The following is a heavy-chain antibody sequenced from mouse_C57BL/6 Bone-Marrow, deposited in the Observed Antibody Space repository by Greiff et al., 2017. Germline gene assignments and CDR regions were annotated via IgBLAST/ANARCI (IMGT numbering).Heavy chain of an antibody. J-gene: IGHJ3*01. CDR2: IYPGSGST. V-gene: IGHV1-81*01. CDR3: ARGDYGLFAC. D-gene: IGHD2-4*01. CDR1: GYTFTSYG. Sequence: QVQLKQSGAELVRPGASVKLSCKASGYTFTSYGISWVKQRTGQGLEWIGEIYPGSGSTNYNEKFKGKATLTVATSSSTAYMQLSSLTSEDSAVSSCARGDYGLFACWGRGTLITVSA.